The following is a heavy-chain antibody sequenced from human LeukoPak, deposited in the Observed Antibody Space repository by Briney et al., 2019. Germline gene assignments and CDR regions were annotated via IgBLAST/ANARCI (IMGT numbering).Heavy chain of an antibody. CDR1: GFTVSSNY. J-gene: IGHJ4*02. CDR3: AKRVYYYDSSGYLNDFDY. V-gene: IGHV3-53*01. Sequence: GGSLRLSCAASGFTVSSNYMSWVRQAPGKGLEWVSVIYSGGSTYYADSVKGRFTISRDNSKNTLYLQMNSLRAEDTAVYHCAKRVYYYDSSGYLNDFDYWGQGTLVTVSS. D-gene: IGHD3-22*01. CDR2: IYSGGST.